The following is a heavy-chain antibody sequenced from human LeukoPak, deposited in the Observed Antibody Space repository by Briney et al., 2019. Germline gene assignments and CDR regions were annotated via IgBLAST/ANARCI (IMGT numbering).Heavy chain of an antibody. D-gene: IGHD3-22*01. Sequence: GGSLGLSCAASGFTFSSYGMHWVRQAPGKGLEWVTFIRYDGSNKYYADSVKGRFTISRDNSKNTLNLHMNSLRAEDTAVYYCAKDPTHYRVWDYYETIGLSYWGQGTLVTVSS. CDR3: AKDPTHYRVWDYYETIGLSY. CDR1: GFTFSSYG. J-gene: IGHJ4*02. CDR2: IRYDGSNK. V-gene: IGHV3-30*02.